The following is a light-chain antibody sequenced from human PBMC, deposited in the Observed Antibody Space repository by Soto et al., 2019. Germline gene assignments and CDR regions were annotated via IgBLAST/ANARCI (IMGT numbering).Light chain of an antibody. CDR2: AAS. Sequence: DIQMTQSPSTLSASVGDRVTITCRASQGISNYLAWYQQKPGKVPKLLIYAASTLQSGVPSRFSGSGSGTDFTLTISSLQPEDVETYDCQKYNSAPGTFGQGTKVDIK. J-gene: IGKJ1*01. CDR3: QKYNSAPGT. V-gene: IGKV1-27*01. CDR1: QGISNY.